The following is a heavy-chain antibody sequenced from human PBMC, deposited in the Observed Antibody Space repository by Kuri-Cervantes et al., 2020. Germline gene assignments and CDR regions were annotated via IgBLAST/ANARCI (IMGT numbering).Heavy chain of an antibody. CDR2: IDSDNGKT. Sequence: ASVKVSCKASGYTFTNYAIHWVRQAPGQRLEWMGWIDSDNGKTKYSQKFQGRVAITRDTSASTAYMELSSLRSEDTAVYYCATNMGGRWGSYRRHYYYYYMDVWGKGTTVTVSS. V-gene: IGHV1-3*04. CDR1: GYTFTNYA. D-gene: IGHD3-16*02. CDR3: ATNMGGRWGSYRRHYYYYYMDV. J-gene: IGHJ6*03.